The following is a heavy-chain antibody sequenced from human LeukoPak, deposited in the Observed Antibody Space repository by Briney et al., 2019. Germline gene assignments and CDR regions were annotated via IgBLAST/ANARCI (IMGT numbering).Heavy chain of an antibody. Sequence: ASVKVSCKASGYTFTGYYMHWVRQAPGQGLEWMGWINPNSGGTNYAQKFQGRVTMTRDTSISTAYMELSRLRSDDTAVYYCARDPRGYSSGWYSGAFDIWGQGTTVTVSS. CDR1: GYTFTGYY. CDR3: ARDPRGYSSGWYSGAFDI. D-gene: IGHD6-19*01. J-gene: IGHJ3*02. CDR2: INPNSGGT. V-gene: IGHV1-2*02.